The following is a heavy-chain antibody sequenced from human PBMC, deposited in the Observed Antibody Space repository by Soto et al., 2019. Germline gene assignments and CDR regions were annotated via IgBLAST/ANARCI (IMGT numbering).Heavy chain of an antibody. CDR3: AKDRIANNGVWESFDM. D-gene: IGHD2-8*01. CDR1: GFNFPAYA. J-gene: IGHJ3*02. V-gene: IGHV3-23*01. CDR2: LVGSGDDI. Sequence: EVQLLESGGGLVQPGGSLRLSCAAAGFNFPAYAMNWVRQAPGKGLQWVSGLVGSGDDINYADSVRGRFTVSRDNSRKELDLQMSSLGDEDTAVYYCAKDRIANNGVWESFDMWGRGTKVTVSS.